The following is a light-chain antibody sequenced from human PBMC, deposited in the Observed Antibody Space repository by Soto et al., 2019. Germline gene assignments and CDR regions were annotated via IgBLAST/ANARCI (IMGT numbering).Light chain of an antibody. CDR3: AAWDDSQSGVV. CDR1: SSNVGSNY. Sequence: QSVLTQPPSASGTPGQRVTISCAGSSSNVGSNYVYWYQQVPGTAPILLMHWDGQRPSGVPDRFSGSKSGTSASLAISGLWSEDEADYYCAAWDDSQSGVVFGGGTKLTVL. V-gene: IGLV1-47*03. J-gene: IGLJ3*02. CDR2: WDG.